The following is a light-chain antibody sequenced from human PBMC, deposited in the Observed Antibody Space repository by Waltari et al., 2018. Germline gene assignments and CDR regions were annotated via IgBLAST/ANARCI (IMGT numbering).Light chain of an antibody. V-gene: IGKV1-13*02. CDR1: QCSSID. J-gene: IGKJ5*01. CDR3: QQFNSFPIT. Sequence: AIQLTQSPSSLSASVGDRVTITCRARQCSSIDLAWYQQKPGKAPKVLIYDASRLESGVPSRFRGSGSGTYFTLTISSLQPEDFATYYCQQFNSFPITFGLGTRLDIK. CDR2: DAS.